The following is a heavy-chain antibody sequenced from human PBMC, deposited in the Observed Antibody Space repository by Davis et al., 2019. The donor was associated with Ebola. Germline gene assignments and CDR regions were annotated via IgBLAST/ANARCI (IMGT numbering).Heavy chain of an antibody. J-gene: IGHJ3*02. CDR2: ISSSSSTI. CDR1: GFTFSSYS. Sequence: GESLKISCAASGFTFSSYSMNWVRQAPGKGLECVSSISSSSSTIYYADSVKGRFTISRDNAKNSLYLQMNSLRDEDTAVYYCARAPYYYGSGSYWGAFDIWGKGTMVTVSS. D-gene: IGHD3-10*01. V-gene: IGHV3-48*02. CDR3: ARAPYYYGSGSYWGAFDI.